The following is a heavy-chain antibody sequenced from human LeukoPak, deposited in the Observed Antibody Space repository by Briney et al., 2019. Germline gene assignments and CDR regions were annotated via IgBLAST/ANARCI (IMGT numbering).Heavy chain of an antibody. Sequence: PSETLSLTCTVSGGSISSYYWSWIRQPPGKGLEWIGYIYYSGSTNYNPSLKSRVTISVDTSKNQFSLKLSSVTAADTAVYYCARALEVYDSSGYRNWFDPWGQGTLVTVSS. V-gene: IGHV4-59*08. CDR1: GGSISSYY. CDR2: IYYSGST. J-gene: IGHJ5*02. D-gene: IGHD3-22*01. CDR3: ARALEVYDSSGYRNWFDP.